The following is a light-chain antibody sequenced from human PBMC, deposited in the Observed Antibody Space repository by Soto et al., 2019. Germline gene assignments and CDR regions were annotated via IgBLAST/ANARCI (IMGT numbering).Light chain of an antibody. CDR2: AAS. V-gene: IGKV1-33*01. CDR1: QDIDNY. J-gene: IGKJ5*01. CDR3: QQYDTRPTMT. Sequence: IQLTQSPSSLSASVGESVTITCRASQDIDNYLNWYQHRPGEAPKLLIYAASYLETGDPARFSGSGSGTDFSFTITRLEPEDSATYYCQQYDTRPTMTFGQGTRLEI.